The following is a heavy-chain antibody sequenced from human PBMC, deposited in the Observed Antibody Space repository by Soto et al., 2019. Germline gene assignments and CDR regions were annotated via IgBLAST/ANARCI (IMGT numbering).Heavy chain of an antibody. CDR1: GGSFSGYY. Sequence: QVQLQQWGAGLLKPSETLSLTCAVYGGSFSGYYWSWIRQPPGKGLEWIGEINHSGSTNYNPSRKSRVTISVDTSKTQFSLKLSSVTAADTAVYYCARGTTRGYSYGYPYFDYWGQGTLVTVSS. V-gene: IGHV4-34*01. J-gene: IGHJ4*02. CDR3: ARGTTRGYSYGYPYFDY. CDR2: INHSGST. D-gene: IGHD5-18*01.